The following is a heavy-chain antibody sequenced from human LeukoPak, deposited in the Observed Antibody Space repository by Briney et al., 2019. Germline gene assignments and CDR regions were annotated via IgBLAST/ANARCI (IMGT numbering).Heavy chain of an antibody. CDR1: GYTFTGYY. Sequence: EASVKVSCKASGYTFTGYYMHWVRQAPGQGLEWMGWINPNSGGTNYAQKFQGRGTMTRDTSISTAYMELSRLRSDDTAVYYCARSEYSSPYNWFDPWGQGTLVTVSS. J-gene: IGHJ5*02. CDR3: ARSEYSSPYNWFDP. V-gene: IGHV1-2*02. D-gene: IGHD6-6*01. CDR2: INPNSGGT.